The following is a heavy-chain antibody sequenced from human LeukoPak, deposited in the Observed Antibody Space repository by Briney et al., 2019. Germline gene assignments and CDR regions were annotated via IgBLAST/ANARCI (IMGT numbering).Heavy chain of an antibody. CDR1: GYTFTSYD. Sequence: ASVKVSCKPSGYTFTSYDINWVRQATGQGLEWMGWMNPYNGNTGYAQKFEGRVIMTRDTSISTAYLELSSLTSEDTAVYYCARAAVNLHPNHYYYMDVWGKGTTVTVSS. CDR2: MNPYNGNT. V-gene: IGHV1-8*01. J-gene: IGHJ6*03. CDR3: ARAAVNLHPNHYYYMDV.